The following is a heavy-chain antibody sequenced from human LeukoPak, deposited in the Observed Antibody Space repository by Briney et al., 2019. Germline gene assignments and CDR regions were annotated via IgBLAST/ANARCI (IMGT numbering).Heavy chain of an antibody. CDR1: GGSISSGSYY. CDR3: AGVAAARFRVVAAGLDY. Sequence: SETLSLTCTVSGGSISSGSYYWSWIRQPAGKGLEWIGRIYTSGSTNYNPSLKSRVTISVDTSKNQFSLKLSSVTAADTAVYYCAGVAAARFRVVAAGLDYWGQGTLVTISS. CDR2: IYTSGST. D-gene: IGHD2-15*01. J-gene: IGHJ4*02. V-gene: IGHV4-61*02.